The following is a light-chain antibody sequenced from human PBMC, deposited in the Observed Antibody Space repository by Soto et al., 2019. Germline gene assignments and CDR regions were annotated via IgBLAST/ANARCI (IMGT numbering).Light chain of an antibody. Sequence: QSALTQPASVSGSPGQSMTISCTGSSNDVGGYNFVSWYQQHPGKAPKLLIYEVTNRPSGISDRFSGSRSGNTASLTISGLQPEDEADYYCASYTSTNTLIFGGGTRLTVL. J-gene: IGLJ2*01. V-gene: IGLV2-14*01. CDR1: SNDVGGYNF. CDR2: EVT. CDR3: ASYTSTNTLI.